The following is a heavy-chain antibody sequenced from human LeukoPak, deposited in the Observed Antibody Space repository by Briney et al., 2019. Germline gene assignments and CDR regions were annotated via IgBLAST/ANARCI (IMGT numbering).Heavy chain of an antibody. CDR2: ISSSSSTI. Sequence: GGSLRLSXAASGFTFSSYSMNWVRQAPGKGLEWVSYISSSSSTIYYADSVKGRFTISRDNAKNSLYLQMNSLRAEDTAVYYCARGGFYDFWSGYFPHFDYWGQGTLVTVSS. J-gene: IGHJ4*02. CDR1: GFTFSSYS. D-gene: IGHD3-3*01. CDR3: ARGGFYDFWSGYFPHFDY. V-gene: IGHV3-48*01.